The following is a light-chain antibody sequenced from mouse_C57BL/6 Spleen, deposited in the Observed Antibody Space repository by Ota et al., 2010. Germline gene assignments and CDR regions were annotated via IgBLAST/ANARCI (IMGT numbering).Light chain of an antibody. CDR3: QQYSKLPLT. V-gene: IGKV6-23*01. CDR1: QDVGTA. Sequence: DIVMTQSHKFMSTSVGDRVSITCKASQDVGTAVAWYQQKPGQSPKLLIYWASTRHTGVPSRFSGSGSGTDYSLTISNLEPEDIATYYCQQYSKLPLTFGAGTKLELK. CDR2: WAS. J-gene: IGKJ5*01.